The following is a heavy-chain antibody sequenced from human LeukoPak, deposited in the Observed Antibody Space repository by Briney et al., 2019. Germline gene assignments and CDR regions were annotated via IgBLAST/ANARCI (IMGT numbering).Heavy chain of an antibody. CDR2: ISGSGGST. J-gene: IGHJ4*02. Sequence: GGTLRLSCAASGFTFSSYGMSWARQAPGKGLEWVSAISGSGGSTYYADSVKGRFTISRDNSKNTLYLQMNSLRAEDTAVYYCAKDLWFGELFGLFDYWGQGTLVTVSS. CDR3: AKDLWFGELFGLFDY. CDR1: GFTFSSYG. V-gene: IGHV3-23*01. D-gene: IGHD3-10*01.